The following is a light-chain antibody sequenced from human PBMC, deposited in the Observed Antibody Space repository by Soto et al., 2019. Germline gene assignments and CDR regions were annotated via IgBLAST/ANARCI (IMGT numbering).Light chain of an antibody. V-gene: IGKV3-11*01. Sequence: EIVLTQSPATLSLSPGERATLSCRASQSVSSYLAWYQQKPGQAPRLLIYDASHRATGIPARFSGSVSGTDFPLTISSLEPEDFAVYYCQQRSNWPPYTFGQGTKLEIK. J-gene: IGKJ2*01. CDR3: QQRSNWPPYT. CDR1: QSVSSY. CDR2: DAS.